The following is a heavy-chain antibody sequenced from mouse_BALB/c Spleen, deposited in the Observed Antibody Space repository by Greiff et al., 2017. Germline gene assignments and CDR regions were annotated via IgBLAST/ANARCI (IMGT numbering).Heavy chain of an antibody. CDR3: AREGVTTVVADYAMDY. D-gene: IGHD1-1*01. CDR1: GYTFTDYN. V-gene: IGHV1S29*02. J-gene: IGHJ4*01. CDR2: IYPYNGGT. Sequence: EVQLQQSGPELVKPGASVKISCKASGYTFTDYNMHWVKQSHGKSLEWIGYIYPYNGGTGYNQKFKSKATLTVDNSSSTAYMELRSLTSEDSAVYYCAREGVTTVVADYAMDYWGQGTSVTVSS.